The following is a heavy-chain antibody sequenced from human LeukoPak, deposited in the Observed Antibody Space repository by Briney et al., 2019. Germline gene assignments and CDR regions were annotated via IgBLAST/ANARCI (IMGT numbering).Heavy chain of an antibody. V-gene: IGHV1-2*06. CDR1: GYTFTGCY. D-gene: IGHD1-26*01. CDR3: ARARGSSGSYSEY. J-gene: IGHJ4*02. CDR2: INPNSGGT. Sequence: ASVKVSCKASGYTFTGCYMHWVRQAPGQGLEWMGRINPNSGGTNYAQKFQGRVTMTRDTSISTAYMELSRLRSDDTAVYYCARARGSSGSYSEYWGQGTLVTVSS.